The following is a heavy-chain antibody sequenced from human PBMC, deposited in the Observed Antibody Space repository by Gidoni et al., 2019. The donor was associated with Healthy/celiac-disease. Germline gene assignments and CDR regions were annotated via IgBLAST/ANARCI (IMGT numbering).Heavy chain of an antibody. CDR1: GSTFPGYY. CDR2: INPNSGGT. D-gene: IGHD2-15*01. CDR3: ARDQIEGGLLPNAFDI. V-gene: IGHV1-2*02. J-gene: IGHJ3*02. Sequence: VQLLPSGAAWTQPGASLKVSSRASGSTFPGYYLHCVRQAPGQGLEWMGWINPNSGGTNYAQKFQGRVTMTRDTSISTAYMELSRLRSDDTAVYYCARDQIEGGLLPNAFDIWGQGTMVTVSS.